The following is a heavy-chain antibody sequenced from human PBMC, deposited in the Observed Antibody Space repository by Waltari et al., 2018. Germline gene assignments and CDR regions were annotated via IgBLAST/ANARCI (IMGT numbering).Heavy chain of an antibody. J-gene: IGHJ6*02. CDR3: AKTSRLVWDDLDV. CDR1: GFTFGSYA. CDR2: MSGSGGST. D-gene: IGHD6-6*01. V-gene: IGHV3-23*01. Sequence: EVQLLESGGGLVQPGGSLRLSCAASGFTFGSYAMSWVRQAPGKGLEGVSGMSGSGGSTYYADSGRGRFIISRDNSKNTLYLQMNSLRAEDTAVYYCAKTSRLVWDDLDVWGQGTMVTVSS.